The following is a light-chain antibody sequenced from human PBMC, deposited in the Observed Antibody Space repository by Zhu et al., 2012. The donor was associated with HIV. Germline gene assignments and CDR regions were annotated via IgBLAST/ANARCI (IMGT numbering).Light chain of an antibody. CDR3: QQYGSSPWT. Sequence: IVLTQSPGTLSVSPGERATLSCRASQSVSSSHLAWYQQKPGQGPRLLIYGGSSRATDIPDRFSGSGSGTDFTLTISRLEPEDFALYHCQQYGSSPWTFGQGPRWKSN. CDR1: QSVSSSH. V-gene: IGKV3-20*01. J-gene: IGKJ1*01. CDR2: GGS.